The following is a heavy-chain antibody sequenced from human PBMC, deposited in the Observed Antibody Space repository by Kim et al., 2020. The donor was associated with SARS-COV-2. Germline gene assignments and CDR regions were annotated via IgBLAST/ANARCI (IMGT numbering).Heavy chain of an antibody. J-gene: IGHJ4*02. CDR3: ARVPESKGDSSSPKQPFDY. D-gene: IGHD6-13*01. CDR2: ISYDGSNK. Sequence: GGSLRLSCAASGFTFSSYAMHWVRQAPGKGLEWVAVISYDGSNKYYADSVKGRFTISRDNSKNTLYLQMNSLRAEDTAVNYCARVPESKGDSSSPKQPFDYWGQGTLVTVSS. CDR1: GFTFSSYA. V-gene: IGHV3-30*04.